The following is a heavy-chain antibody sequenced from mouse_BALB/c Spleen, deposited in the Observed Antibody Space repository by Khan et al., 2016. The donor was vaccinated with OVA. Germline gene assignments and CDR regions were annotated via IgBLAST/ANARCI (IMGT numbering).Heavy chain of an antibody. CDR1: GYSITSGYG. Sequence: EVQLVESGPGLVKPSQSLSLTCTVTGYSITSGYGCNWIRHFPRNKLEWMGYITYSGSTNYNPSFKNRTSITRDTSKNQFFMQLNSVTTEDTATYYRARAARINYWGQGTTLTVSA. J-gene: IGHJ2*01. CDR3: ARAARINY. D-gene: IGHD3-3*01. CDR2: ITYSGST. V-gene: IGHV3-1*02.